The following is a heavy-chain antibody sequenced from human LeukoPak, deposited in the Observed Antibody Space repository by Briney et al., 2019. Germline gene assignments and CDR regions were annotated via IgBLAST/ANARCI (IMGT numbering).Heavy chain of an antibody. V-gene: IGHV1-2*02. D-gene: IGHD5-12*01. CDR1: GYTFTGYY. J-gene: IGHJ3*02. CDR3: ASRYDEGLYGHDAFDI. Sequence: ASVKVSCKASGYTFTGYYMHWVRQAPGQGLEWMGWINPNSGGTNYAQKFQGRVTMTRDTSISTAYMELSRLRSDDTAVYYCASRYDEGLYGHDAFDIWGQGTMVTVSS. CDR2: INPNSGGT.